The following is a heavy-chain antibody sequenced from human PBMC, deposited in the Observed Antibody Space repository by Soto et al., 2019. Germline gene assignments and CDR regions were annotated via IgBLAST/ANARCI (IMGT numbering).Heavy chain of an antibody. CDR2: IYYSGST. Sequence: LSLTCTVSGGSVSSGAYYWTWIRQRPGKGLEWIGYIYYSGSTYYSPSLKSRLSISLDTSKNQFSLRLSSVTAADTAMYYCARARLRAVYAFDIWGQGXMVTV. D-gene: IGHD5-12*01. V-gene: IGHV4-31*03. J-gene: IGHJ3*02. CDR1: GGSVSSGAYY. CDR3: ARARLRAVYAFDI.